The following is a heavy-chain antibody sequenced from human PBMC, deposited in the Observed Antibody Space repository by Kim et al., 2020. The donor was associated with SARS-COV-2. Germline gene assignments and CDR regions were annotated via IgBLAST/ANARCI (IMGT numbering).Heavy chain of an antibody. Sequence: STNYNPSLKSRVTTSVDTSKNQFSLKLSSVTAADTAVYYCARGRIAAAGRWGQGTLVTVSS. CDR3: ARGRIAAAGR. CDR2: ST. D-gene: IGHD6-13*01. V-gene: IGHV4-34*01. J-gene: IGHJ1*01.